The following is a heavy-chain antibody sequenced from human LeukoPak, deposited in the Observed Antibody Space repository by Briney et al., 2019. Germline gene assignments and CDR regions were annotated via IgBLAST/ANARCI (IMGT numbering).Heavy chain of an antibody. D-gene: IGHD1-26*01. CDR2: IYHSGST. J-gene: IGHJ4*02. Sequence: SQTLSLTCAVSGGSISSGGYSWSWIRQPPGKGLEWIGYIYHSGSTYYNPSLKSRVTISVDRSKNQFSLKLSSVTAADTAVYYCVRDRELTYWGQGTLVTVSS. CDR1: GGSISSGGYS. V-gene: IGHV4-30-2*01. CDR3: VRDRELTY.